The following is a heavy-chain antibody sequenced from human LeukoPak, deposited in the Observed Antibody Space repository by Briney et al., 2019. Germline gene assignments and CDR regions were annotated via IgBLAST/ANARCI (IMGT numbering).Heavy chain of an antibody. CDR2: INHSGST. CDR3: ARRPPNRYSSSWYFDY. Sequence: PGGSLRLSCAASGFTFSNYAMSWVRQPPGKGLEWIGEINHSGSTNYNPSLKSRATISVDTSKNQFSLKLSSVTAADTAVYYCARRPPNRYSSSWYFDYWGQGTLVTVSS. D-gene: IGHD6-13*01. V-gene: IGHV4-34*01. J-gene: IGHJ4*02. CDR1: GFTFSNYA.